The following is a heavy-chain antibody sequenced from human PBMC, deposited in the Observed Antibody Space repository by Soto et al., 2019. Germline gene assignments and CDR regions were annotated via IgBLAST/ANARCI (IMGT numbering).Heavy chain of an antibody. CDR3: ARGIGYCSSINCYSSRRLRFDS. CDR1: GGSFSGYY. D-gene: IGHD2-2*01. V-gene: IGHV4-34*01. J-gene: IGHJ4*02. CDR2: FNHSGTT. Sequence: QVQLQQWGAGLLKPSETLSLTCAVYGGSFSGYYWTWIRQSPDKGLEWIGEFNHSGTTYYNPSLHTRVTISVPTPKNQFSLKMSSVTAADTAVYYCARGIGYCSSINCYSSRRLRFDSWGQGTLVTVSS.